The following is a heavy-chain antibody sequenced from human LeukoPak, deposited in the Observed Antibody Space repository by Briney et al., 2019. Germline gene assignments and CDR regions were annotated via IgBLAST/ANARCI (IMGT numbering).Heavy chain of an antibody. CDR1: GGSISSYY. Sequence: PSDILSLTCTVSGGSISSYYGIWIRQPPGKGLEWIGYIYYSGSTNYNPSLKSRVTISVDTSKNQFSLKLSSVTAADTAVYYCARGSGATSNFDYWGQGTLVTVSS. D-gene: IGHD1-26*01. V-gene: IGHV4-59*07. J-gene: IGHJ4*02. CDR3: ARGSGATSNFDY. CDR2: IYYSGST.